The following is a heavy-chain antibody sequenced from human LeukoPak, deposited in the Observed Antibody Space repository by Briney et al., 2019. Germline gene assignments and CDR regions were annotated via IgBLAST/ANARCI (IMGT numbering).Heavy chain of an antibody. V-gene: IGHV3-21*04. CDR1: GFTFSSYS. CDR3: AKRGAEVGATVAPGDY. D-gene: IGHD1-26*01. J-gene: IGHJ4*02. CDR2: ISSSSSYI. Sequence: GGSLRLSCAASGFTFSSYSMNWVRQAPGKGLEWVSSISSSSSYIYYADSVKGRFTISRDNAKNSLYLQMNSLRAEDTAVYYCAKRGAEVGATVAPGDYWGQGTLVTVSS.